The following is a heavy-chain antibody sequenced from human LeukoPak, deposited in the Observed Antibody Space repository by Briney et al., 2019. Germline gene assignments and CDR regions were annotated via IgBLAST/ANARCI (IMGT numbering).Heavy chain of an antibody. V-gene: IGHV3-74*01. CDR1: GFTFSSYW. Sequence: GGSLRLSCAASGFTFSSYWIYWVRQAPGKGLVWVSRINTDGSSTSYADSVKGRFTIFRDNAKNTLYLQMNSLRAEDTAVYYCARSDLYYYMDVWGKGTTVTVSS. J-gene: IGHJ6*03. CDR2: INTDGSST. CDR3: ARSDLYYYMDV.